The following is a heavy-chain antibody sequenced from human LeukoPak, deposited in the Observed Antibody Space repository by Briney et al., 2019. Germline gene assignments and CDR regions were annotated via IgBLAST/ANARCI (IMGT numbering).Heavy chain of an antibody. Sequence: ASVKVSCKASGYTFTSYDINWVRQATGQGLEWMGWMNPNSGNTGYAQKFQGRVTMTRNTSISTAYMELSSLRSEDTAVYYCAREIAAADYNWFDPWGQGTLVTVSS. D-gene: IGHD6-13*01. V-gene: IGHV1-8*01. J-gene: IGHJ5*02. CDR1: GYTFTSYD. CDR3: AREIAAADYNWFDP. CDR2: MNPNSGNT.